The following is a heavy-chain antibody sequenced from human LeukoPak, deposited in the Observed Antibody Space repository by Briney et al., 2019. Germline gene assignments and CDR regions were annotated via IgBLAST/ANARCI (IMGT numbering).Heavy chain of an antibody. CDR1: GFTFSSYS. J-gene: IGHJ4*02. CDR2: ISNSNKNFI. D-gene: IGHD4-23*01. V-gene: IGHV3-21*05. Sequence: GGSLRLSCAASGFTFSSYSFNWVRQAPGRGLEWISYISNSNKNFIYYADSVKGRFTISRDNAKTTLYLQMNSLRAEDTAVYFCAGDLRGNRDYWGQGTLVTVSS. CDR3: AGDLRGNRDY.